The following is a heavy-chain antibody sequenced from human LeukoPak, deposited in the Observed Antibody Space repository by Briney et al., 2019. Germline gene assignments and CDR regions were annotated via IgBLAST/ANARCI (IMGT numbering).Heavy chain of an antibody. CDR2: ISGSGGST. CDR1: GFTFSSYG. V-gene: IGHV3-23*01. CDR3: ARRAGGYSHPYDY. Sequence: GGSLRLSCAASGFTFSSYGMSWVRQAPGKGLEWVSAISGSGGSTYYADSVKGRFTISRDNSKNTLYLHMNSLRAEDTAVYYCARRAGGYSHPYDYWGQGTLVTVSS. J-gene: IGHJ4*02. D-gene: IGHD4-23*01.